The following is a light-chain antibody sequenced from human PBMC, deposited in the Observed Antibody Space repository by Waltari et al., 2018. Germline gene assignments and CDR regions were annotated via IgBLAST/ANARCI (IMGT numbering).Light chain of an antibody. J-gene: IGLJ3*02. CDR3: QTGGHGTWV. Sequence: QLVLTQSPSASASLGASVKLTCTLSSGHSSNVIAWLHQQPEKGPRYLMKVTSDGSHSKGDEIPDRFSGSSSGAERYLTISSLQSEDEADYYCQTGGHGTWVFGGGTKLTVL. CDR1: SGHSSNV. V-gene: IGLV4-69*01. CDR2: VTSDGSH.